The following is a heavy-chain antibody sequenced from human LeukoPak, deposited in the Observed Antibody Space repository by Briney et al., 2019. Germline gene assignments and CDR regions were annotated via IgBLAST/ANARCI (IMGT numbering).Heavy chain of an antibody. D-gene: IGHD1-26*01. CDR1: GGSITNFY. CDR2: IYFTGST. V-gene: IGHV4-59*01. Sequence: SETLSLTCTVSGGSITNFYWSWIRQPPRKGLEWIGYIYFTGSTNYNPSLKSRVTISVDTSKNQFSLKLSSVTSADSAVYYCARSGSWFDSWGQGTLVTVSS. J-gene: IGHJ5*01. CDR3: ARSGSWFDS.